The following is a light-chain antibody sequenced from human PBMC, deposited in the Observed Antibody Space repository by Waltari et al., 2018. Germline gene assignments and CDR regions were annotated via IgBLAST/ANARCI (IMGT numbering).Light chain of an antibody. J-gene: IGKJ4*01. CDR1: QSVSTY. CDR3: QQRINWPLT. CDR2: DAS. V-gene: IGKV3-11*01. Sequence: DIVLTQSPATLSLSPGDRATLSCRASQSVSTYLVWYQQRPAQAPRLLIYDASSRPAGIPARFSGSGSGTDFTLTISSLEPEDFAVYYCQQRINWPLTFGGGTKVEIK.